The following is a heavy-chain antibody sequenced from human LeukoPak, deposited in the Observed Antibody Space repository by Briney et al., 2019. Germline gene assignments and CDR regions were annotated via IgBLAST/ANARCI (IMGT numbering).Heavy chain of an antibody. D-gene: IGHD3-3*01. CDR1: GGSISSSSYY. CDR2: IYYNGST. V-gene: IGHV4-39*07. CDR3: ASTKLPVLRFLEWLEYNWFDP. J-gene: IGHJ5*02. Sequence: PSETLSLTCTVSGGSISSSSYYWGWIRQPPGKGLEWIGSIYYNGSTYYNPSLKSRVTISVDTSKNQFSLKLSSVTAADTAVYYCASTKLPVLRFLEWLEYNWFDPWGQGTLVTVSS.